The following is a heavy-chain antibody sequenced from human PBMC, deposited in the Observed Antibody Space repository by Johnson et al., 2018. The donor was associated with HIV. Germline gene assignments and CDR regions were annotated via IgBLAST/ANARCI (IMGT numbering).Heavy chain of an antibody. CDR1: GFTFSTYG. V-gene: IGHV3-33*01. J-gene: IGHJ3*02. Sequence: QVQLVESGGGVVRPGGSLRLSCAASGFTFSTYGMHWVRQAPGRGLEWVAVIWFDGSIQYYADSVKGRFTISRDNSKNTLFLQMGSLRVEDTAVYYCARDWEKNSSGFYPTVMGIWGQGTRVTVSS. CDR2: IWFDGSIQ. D-gene: IGHD3-22*01. CDR3: ARDWEKNSSGFYPTVMGI.